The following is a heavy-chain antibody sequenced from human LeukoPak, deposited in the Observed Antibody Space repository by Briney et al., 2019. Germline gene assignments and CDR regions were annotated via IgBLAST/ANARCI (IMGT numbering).Heavy chain of an antibody. V-gene: IGHV1-18*01. J-gene: IGHJ5*02. CDR2: ISAYNGNT. D-gene: IGHD3-10*01. CDR3: ARSTMVRGTNWFDP. CDR1: GYTFTSYG. Sequence: ASVKVSCKASGYTFTSYGISWVRQAPGQGLEWMGWISAYNGNTNYVQKLQGRVTMTTDTSTSTAYMELRSLRSDDTAVYYCARSTMVRGTNWFDPWGQGTLVTVSS.